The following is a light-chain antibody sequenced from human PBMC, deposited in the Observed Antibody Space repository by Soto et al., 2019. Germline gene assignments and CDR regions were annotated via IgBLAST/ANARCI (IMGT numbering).Light chain of an antibody. Sequence: QSVLTQPPSVSGAPGQRVTISCTGSSSNIGAGYDVHWYQQLPGTAPKLLIYGNSNRPSGVPDRFSGSKSGTSASLPITGLQAEDEADYYSHSYDSSLSGYVFGTGTKVTVL. V-gene: IGLV1-40*01. CDR2: GNS. CDR1: SSNIGAGYD. CDR3: HSYDSSLSGYV. J-gene: IGLJ1*01.